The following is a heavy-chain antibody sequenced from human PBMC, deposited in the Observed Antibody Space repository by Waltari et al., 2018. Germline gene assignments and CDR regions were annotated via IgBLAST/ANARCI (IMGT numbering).Heavy chain of an antibody. CDR3: AREGGSTRVFDY. CDR1: GGSIRSGSYY. D-gene: IGHD1-26*01. J-gene: IGHJ4*02. V-gene: IGHV4-61*09. CDR2: IYTSGST. Sequence: QVQLQESGPGLVKPSQTLSLTCTVSGGSIRSGSYYWSWTRQPAGKGLEWIGYIYTSGSTNYNPSLKSRVTISVDTSKNQFSLKLSSVTAADTAVYYCAREGGSTRVFDYWGQGTLVTVSS.